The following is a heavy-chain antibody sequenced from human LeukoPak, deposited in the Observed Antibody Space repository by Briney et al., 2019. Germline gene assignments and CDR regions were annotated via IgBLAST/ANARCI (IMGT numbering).Heavy chain of an antibody. J-gene: IGHJ6*02. Sequence: GGSLRLSCAASRFTFSDYWMHWVRQAPGKGLVWVSRINRDGGGTTYADSVKGRFTISRDNAKNTLYLQMNSLRAEDTAVYYCARGGIAAAENYYYGMDVWGQGTTVTVSS. CDR3: ARGGIAAAENYYYGMDV. D-gene: IGHD6-13*01. CDR2: INRDGGGT. V-gene: IGHV3-74*01. CDR1: RFTFSDYW.